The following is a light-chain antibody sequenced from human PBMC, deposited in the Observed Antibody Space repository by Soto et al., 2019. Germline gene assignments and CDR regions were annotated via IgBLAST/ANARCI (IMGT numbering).Light chain of an antibody. J-gene: IGLJ1*01. V-gene: IGLV1-40*01. Sequence: QSVLTQPPSVSGAPGQRVTISCTGSSSNIGAGYVVHWYQQLPGTAPKLLIYGNCNRPSGVPDRFSGSKSGTSASLAITGLQAEDEADYYCQSYDSSLSGYVFGTGTRSPS. CDR1: SSNIGAGYV. CDR2: GNC. CDR3: QSYDSSLSGYV.